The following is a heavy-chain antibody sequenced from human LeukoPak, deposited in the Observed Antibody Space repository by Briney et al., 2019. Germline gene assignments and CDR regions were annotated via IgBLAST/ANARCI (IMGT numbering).Heavy chain of an antibody. D-gene: IGHD6-6*01. CDR2: IYYRGST. V-gene: IGHV4-30-4*01. Sequence: PSETLSLTCTVSGGSISSDDFYWSWIRQPPGKGLEWIGYIYYRGSTYYNPSLKSRVTISVDRSKNQFSLKLSSVTAADTAVYYCARDHRSPGSSSSHFDYWGQGTLVTVSS. CDR3: ARDHRSPGSSSSHFDY. J-gene: IGHJ4*02. CDR1: GGSISSDDFY.